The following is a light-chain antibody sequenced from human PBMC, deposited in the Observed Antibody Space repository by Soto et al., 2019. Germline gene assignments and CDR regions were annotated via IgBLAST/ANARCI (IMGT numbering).Light chain of an antibody. CDR1: SSDVGAYDY. J-gene: IGLJ3*02. V-gene: IGLV2-14*03. Sequence: QSALTQPPSASGSPGQSVTISCTGTSSDVGAYDYVSWYQQFPGKAPKLMIYRVINRPSGVSDRFSGSKSGNSASLSISGLQPEDEASYFCGSYTSATTWVFGGGTKLTVL. CDR3: GSYTSATTWV. CDR2: RVI.